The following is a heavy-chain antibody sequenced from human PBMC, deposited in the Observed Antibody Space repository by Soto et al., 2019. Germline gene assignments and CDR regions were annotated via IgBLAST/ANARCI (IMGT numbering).Heavy chain of an antibody. CDR3: SRLGRATRPEQAFDI. CDR1: GIAFGDNA. D-gene: IGHD5-12*01. V-gene: IGHV3-49*05. J-gene: IGHJ3*02. Sequence: EVQLVESGGGLVKPGRSLRLSCTASGIAFGDNAMTWFRQAPGMGLEWVGFITSKAYGGTSHYAASVKGRFTISRDDSKSIANLQRNSLRTEYTAVYYCSRLGRATRPEQAFDIWGRGTMVTVSS. CDR2: ITSKAYGGTS.